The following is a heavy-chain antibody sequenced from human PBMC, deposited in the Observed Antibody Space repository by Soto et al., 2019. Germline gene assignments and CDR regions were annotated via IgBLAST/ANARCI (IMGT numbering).Heavy chain of an antibody. CDR1: VVPCIRSW. CDR2: INSDGSST. V-gene: IGHV3-74*01. J-gene: IGHJ5*02. CDR3: AREATGNWFDP. Sequence: RGSLRPSSAAWVVPCIRSWMHWVRQATGKGLVWVSRINSDGSSTRYADSVKGRFTISRDNAKNTLYLKMNSLRAEDTAVYYCAREATGNWFDPWGQGTLV.